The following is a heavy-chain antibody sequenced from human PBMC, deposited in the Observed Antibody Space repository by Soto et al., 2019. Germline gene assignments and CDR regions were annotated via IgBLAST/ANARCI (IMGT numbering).Heavy chain of an antibody. D-gene: IGHD2-15*01. V-gene: IGHV3-33*01. Sequence: GGSLRLSCAASGFTFSSYGMHWVRQAPGKGLEWVAVIWYDGSNKYYADSVKGRFTISRDNSKNTLYLQMNSLRAEDTAVYYCARDSGGYCSGGSCYSGAFDIWGQGTMVTVSS. CDR2: IWYDGSNK. CDR3: ARDSGGYCSGGSCYSGAFDI. CDR1: GFTFSSYG. J-gene: IGHJ3*02.